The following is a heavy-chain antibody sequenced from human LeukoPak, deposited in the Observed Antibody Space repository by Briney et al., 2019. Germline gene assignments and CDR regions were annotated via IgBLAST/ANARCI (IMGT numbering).Heavy chain of an antibody. CDR1: GFTVRNNY. J-gene: IGHJ4*02. V-gene: IGHV3-66*01. CDR2: IYSGGST. D-gene: IGHD3-3*02. CDR3: ARAPSNAHFDY. Sequence: GGSLRLSCAASGFTVRNNYMSWVRQAPGKGLEWVSLIYSGGSTYYADSVKGRFTISRDNSNNTVYLQMNSLRAEDTAVYYCARAPSNAHFDYWGQGTLVTVSS.